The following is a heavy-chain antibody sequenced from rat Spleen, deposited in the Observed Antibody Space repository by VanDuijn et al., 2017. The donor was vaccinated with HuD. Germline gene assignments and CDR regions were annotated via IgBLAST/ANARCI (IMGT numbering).Heavy chain of an antibody. CDR3: TTWDYWHNRFDY. V-gene: IGHV5-27*01. CDR1: GFTFNNYY. J-gene: IGHJ2*01. Sequence: EVQLVESGGGLVQPGRSLKLSCAASGFTFNNYYMVWVRQAPTKGLEWVAYISTAGSNTFYRDSVKGRFTISRDNAKSTLYLHMDSLKSEDTATYYCTTWDYWHNRFDYWGQGVMVTVSS. D-gene: IGHD1-6*01. CDR2: ISTAGSNT.